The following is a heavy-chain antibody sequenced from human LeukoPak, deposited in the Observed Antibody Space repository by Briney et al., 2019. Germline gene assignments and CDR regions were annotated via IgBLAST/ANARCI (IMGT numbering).Heavy chain of an antibody. V-gene: IGHV3-23*01. CDR3: ARPVGFMGATPLDY. CDR1: GFSFSRYG. Sequence: PGGSLRLSCVASGFSFSRYGMSWIRQAPGKGLEWVSAISGSGGSTYYADSVKGRFTISRDNSKNTLYLQMNSLRAEDTAVYYCARPVGFMGATPLDYWGQGTLVTVSS. D-gene: IGHD1-26*01. CDR2: ISGSGGST. J-gene: IGHJ4*02.